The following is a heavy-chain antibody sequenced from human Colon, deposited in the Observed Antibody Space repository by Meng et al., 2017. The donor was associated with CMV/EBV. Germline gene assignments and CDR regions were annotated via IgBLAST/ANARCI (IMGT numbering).Heavy chain of an antibody. CDR2: ISWNSGSI. V-gene: IGHV3-9*01. D-gene: IGHD1-26*01. CDR1: GFTFDDYA. J-gene: IGHJ4*02. Sequence: GGSLRLSCAASGFTFDDYAMHWVRQAPGKGLEWVSGISWNSGSIGYADSVKGRFTISRDNAKNSLYLQMNSLRAEDTALYYCAKDFRWELQAIDYWGQGTLVTVSS. CDR3: AKDFRWELQAIDY.